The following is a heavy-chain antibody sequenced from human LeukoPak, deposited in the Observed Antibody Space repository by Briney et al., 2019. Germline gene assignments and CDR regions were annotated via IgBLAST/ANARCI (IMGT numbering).Heavy chain of an antibody. V-gene: IGHV4-59*01. CDR3: ARGPPNWGYDY. Sequence: SETLSLTCTVSGGSISSYYWSWIRQPPGKGQEWIGYMHYSGSTKYNPSLKSRVTTSVDTSKNQFSLKLSSVTAADTAVYYCARGPPNWGYDYWGPGTLVTVSS. CDR2: MHYSGST. J-gene: IGHJ4*02. D-gene: IGHD7-27*01. CDR1: GGSISSYY.